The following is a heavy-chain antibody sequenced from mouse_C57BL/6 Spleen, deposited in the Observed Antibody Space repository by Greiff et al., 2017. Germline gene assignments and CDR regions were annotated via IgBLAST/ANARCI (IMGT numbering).Heavy chain of an antibody. CDR3: ARIYYGNYAWFAY. D-gene: IGHD2-1*01. J-gene: IGHJ3*01. CDR2: ISDGGSYT. CDR1: GFTFSSYA. V-gene: IGHV5-4*03. Sequence: EVKLVESGGGLVTPGGSLKLSCAASGFTFSSYAMSWVRQTPEKRLEWVATISDGGSYTYYPDNVKGRFTISRDNAKNNLYLQMSHLKSEDTAMYYCARIYYGNYAWFAYWGQGTLVTVSA.